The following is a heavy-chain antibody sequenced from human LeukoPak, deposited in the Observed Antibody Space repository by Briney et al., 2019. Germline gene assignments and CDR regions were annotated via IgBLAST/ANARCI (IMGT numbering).Heavy chain of an antibody. CDR1: GFTFSSYS. V-gene: IGHV3-21*01. Sequence: GGSLRLSCAASGFTFSSYSMNWVRQAPGKGLEWVSSISSSSSYIYYADSVKGRFTISRDNAKNSLYLQMNSLRVEDTAVYYCARIPAAAGRGYWGQGTLVTVSS. J-gene: IGHJ4*02. CDR3: ARIPAAAGRGY. CDR2: ISSSSSYI. D-gene: IGHD6-13*01.